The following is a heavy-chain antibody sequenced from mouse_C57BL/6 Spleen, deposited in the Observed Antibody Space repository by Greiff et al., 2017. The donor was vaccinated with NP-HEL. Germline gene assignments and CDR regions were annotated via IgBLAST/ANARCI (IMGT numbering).Heavy chain of an antibody. CDR2: ISSGGDYI. CDR3: TREGLIYDGYSYYFDY. D-gene: IGHD2-3*01. CDR1: GFTFSSYA. V-gene: IGHV5-9-1*02. J-gene: IGHJ2*01. Sequence: DVMLVESGEGLVKPGGSLKLSCAASGFTFSSYAMSWVRPTPEKRLEWVAYISSGGDYIYYADTVKGRFTISRDNARNTLYLQMSSLKSEDTALYYCTREGLIYDGYSYYFDYWGQGTTLTVSS.